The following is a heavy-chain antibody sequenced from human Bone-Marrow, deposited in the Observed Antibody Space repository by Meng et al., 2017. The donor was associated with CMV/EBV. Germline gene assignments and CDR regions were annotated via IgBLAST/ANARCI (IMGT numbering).Heavy chain of an antibody. CDR2: IYSGGST. D-gene: IGHD3-10*01. CDR3: ARDWGRGVRYYYGMDV. CDR1: GLIVSSNY. V-gene: IGHV3-53*01. Sequence: GGSLRLSCVVSGLIVSSNYMSWVRRAPGKGLEWVSIIYSGGSTYYADSVKGRFTVSRDDSKNTLYLQMNSLRAEDTAVYYCARDWGRGVRYYYGMDVWGQGTTVTVSS. J-gene: IGHJ6*02.